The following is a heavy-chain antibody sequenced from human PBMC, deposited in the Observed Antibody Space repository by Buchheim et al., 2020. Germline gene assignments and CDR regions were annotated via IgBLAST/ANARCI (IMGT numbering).Heavy chain of an antibody. J-gene: IGHJ6*02. D-gene: IGHD3-3*01. CDR1: GFTFSSYA. CDR3: ARDVDAIFGVVIIYYYYGMDV. V-gene: IGHV3-30-3*01. Sequence: QVQLVESGGGVVQPGRSLRLSCAASGFTFSSYAMHWVRQAPGKGLEWVAVISYDGSNKYYADSVKGRFTISRDNSKNTPYLQMNSLRAEDTAVYYCARDVDAIFGVVIIYYYYGMDVWGQGTT. CDR2: ISYDGSNK.